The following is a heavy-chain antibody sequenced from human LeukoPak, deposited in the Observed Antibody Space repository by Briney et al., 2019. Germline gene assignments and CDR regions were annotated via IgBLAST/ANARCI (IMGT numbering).Heavy chain of an antibody. V-gene: IGHV1-3*01. CDR1: GYSFISHA. Sequence: ASVKVSCKASGYSFISHAIHWVRQAPGQRLEWVGWTNVANGNTEYSQKFRDRVTITRDTSASTAYMELSSLRSEDTAVYYCAREGHDFWNAHYTVGDYWGQGTLVTVSS. CDR3: AREGHDFWNAHYTVGDY. CDR2: TNVANGNT. D-gene: IGHD3-3*01. J-gene: IGHJ4*02.